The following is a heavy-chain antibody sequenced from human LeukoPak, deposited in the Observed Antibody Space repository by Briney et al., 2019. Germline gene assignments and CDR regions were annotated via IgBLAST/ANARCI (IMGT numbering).Heavy chain of an antibody. Sequence: GGSLRLPCAASGFTFSSYSMNWVRQAPGKGLEWVSSISSSSSYIYYADSVKGRFTISRDNAKNSLYLQMNSLRAEDTAVYYCARPSTQGRVAGAFDIWGQGTMVTVSS. CDR3: ARPSTQGRVAGAFDI. CDR2: ISSSSSYI. V-gene: IGHV3-21*01. CDR1: GFTFSSYS. J-gene: IGHJ3*02. D-gene: IGHD6-19*01.